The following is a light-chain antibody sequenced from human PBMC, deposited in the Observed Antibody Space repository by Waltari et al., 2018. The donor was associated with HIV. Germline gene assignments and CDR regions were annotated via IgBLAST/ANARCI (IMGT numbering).Light chain of an antibody. Sequence: QSALAQPPSASVSPGQSVTISCTGTSSDVGGYSNVSWYQQHPGKAPKLMIYEVSKRPSGVPDRFSGSKSGNAASLTVSGLQAEDEADYYCSSYAGSNNVIFGGGTKLTVL. CDR2: EVS. J-gene: IGLJ2*01. V-gene: IGLV2-8*01. CDR3: SSYAGSNNVI. CDR1: SSDVGGYSN.